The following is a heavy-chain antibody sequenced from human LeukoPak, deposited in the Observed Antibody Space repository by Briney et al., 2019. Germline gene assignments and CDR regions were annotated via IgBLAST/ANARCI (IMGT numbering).Heavy chain of an antibody. Sequence: SETVSLTCAVYGGSFSVYYWSWIRQPRGSGMEWYGEINNSGSTNYTPSLKSRVTISGDTSKNQFSLKLISVTAADTAVYYCARVGAMRRRYDYWGQGTLVTVSS. D-gene: IGHD1-26*01. CDR3: ARVGAMRRRYDY. CDR2: INNSGST. V-gene: IGHV4-34*01. CDR1: GGSFSVYY. J-gene: IGHJ4*02.